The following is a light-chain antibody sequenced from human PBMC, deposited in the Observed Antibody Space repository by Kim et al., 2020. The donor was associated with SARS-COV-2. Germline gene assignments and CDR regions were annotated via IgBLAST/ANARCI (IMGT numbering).Light chain of an antibody. V-gene: IGKV1-5*01. J-gene: IGKJ1*01. CDR1: QSISSW. CDR2: DAS. CDR3: QQSET. Sequence: SPRSASVGDRVTITCRASQSISSWLAWYQQKPGKAPKLLIYDASSLESGVPSRFSGSGSGTEFTLTISSLQPDDFATYYCQQSETFGLGTKVDIK.